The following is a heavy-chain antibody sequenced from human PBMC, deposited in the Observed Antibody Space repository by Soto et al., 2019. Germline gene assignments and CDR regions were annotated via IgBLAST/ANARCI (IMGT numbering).Heavy chain of an antibody. V-gene: IGHV4-31*03. CDR2: IYYSGST. Sequence: SETLSLTCTVSGGSISSGGYYWSWIRQHPGKGLEWIGYIYYSGSTYYNPSLKSRVTISVDTSKNQFSLKLSSVTAADTAVYYCARINYYDSSGYYAFDYWGQGTLVTVSS. CDR3: ARINYYDSSGYYAFDY. J-gene: IGHJ4*02. D-gene: IGHD3-22*01. CDR1: GGSISSGGYY.